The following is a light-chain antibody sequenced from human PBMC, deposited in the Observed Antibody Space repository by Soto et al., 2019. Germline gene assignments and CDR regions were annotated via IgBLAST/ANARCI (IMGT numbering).Light chain of an antibody. CDR2: DVT. J-gene: IGLJ3*02. CDR3: CSYAGSNTWV. Sequence: QSALTQPPSASGSPGRSVTISCTGTSSDVGGYDYVSWFQQHPGKAPKFMIYDVTKRPSGVPDRFSGSKSGNTASLTISGHQAEDEAEYYCCSYAGSNTWVFGGGTKVTVL. CDR1: SSDVGGYDY. V-gene: IGLV2-8*01.